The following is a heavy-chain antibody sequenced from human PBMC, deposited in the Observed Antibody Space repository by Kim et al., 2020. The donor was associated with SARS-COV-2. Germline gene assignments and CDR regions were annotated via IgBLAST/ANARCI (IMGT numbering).Heavy chain of an antibody. CDR3: AKDSSSYTSGGAFDI. J-gene: IGHJ3*02. Sequence: DSVKGRFTISRDNAKNSLYLQMNSLRAEDTALYYCAKDSSSYTSGGAFDIWGQGTMVTVSS. D-gene: IGHD6-13*01. V-gene: IGHV3-9*01.